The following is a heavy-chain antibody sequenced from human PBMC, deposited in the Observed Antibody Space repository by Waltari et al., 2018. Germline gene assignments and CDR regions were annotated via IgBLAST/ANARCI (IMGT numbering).Heavy chain of an antibody. Sequence: QVQLVPSGAEVKKPGASVKVSCKASGYTFTSYDINWVRPATAPGLEWMGWMNPNSGNTGYAQKFQGRVTMTRNTSISTAYMELSSLRSEDTAVYYCARTMARYCSGGSCPLTDYWGQGTLVTVSS. CDR2: MNPNSGNT. V-gene: IGHV1-8*01. CDR1: GYTFTSYD. D-gene: IGHD2-15*01. J-gene: IGHJ4*02. CDR3: ARTMARYCSGGSCPLTDY.